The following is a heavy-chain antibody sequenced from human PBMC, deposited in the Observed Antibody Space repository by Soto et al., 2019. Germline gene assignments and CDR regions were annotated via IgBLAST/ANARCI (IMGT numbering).Heavy chain of an antibody. Sequence: GASVKVSCKASGGTFSSYTISWVRQAPGQGLEWIGRIIPILEIANYAQKYKGKVTITADKATSTANVELSSLRSEDMAVYYCARVCSSTSCYPDYWGQGTLVTVSS. V-gene: IGHV1-69*02. CDR2: IIPILEIA. J-gene: IGHJ4*02. CDR3: ARVCSSTSCYPDY. CDR1: GGTFSSYT. D-gene: IGHD2-2*01.